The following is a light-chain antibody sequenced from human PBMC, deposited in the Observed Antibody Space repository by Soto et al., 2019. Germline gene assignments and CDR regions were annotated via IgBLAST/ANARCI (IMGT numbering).Light chain of an antibody. V-gene: IGLV1-47*01. CDR3: ATWDDSLGGPV. J-gene: IGLJ2*01. Sequence: QSVLTQTPSVSGTPGQRVNISCSGSSSNIVRNYEYWYHQFPGTAPKLLIYRDNERPSGVPDRFSGSKSGTSASLAISGLRSGDEADYRCATWDDSLGGPVFGGGTQLTI. CDR2: RDN. CDR1: SSNIVRNY.